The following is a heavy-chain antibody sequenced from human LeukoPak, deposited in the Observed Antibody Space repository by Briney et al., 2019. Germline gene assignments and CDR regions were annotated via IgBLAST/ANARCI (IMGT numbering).Heavy chain of an antibody. CDR3: ARDCGSTSCSGAFDI. Sequence: ASVKVSCKASGGTFSSYAISWVRQAPGQGLEWMGRIIPIFGTANYAQKFQGRVTITTDESTSTAYMELSSLRSEDTAVYYCARDCGSTSCSGAFDIWGQGTMVTVSS. CDR1: GGTFSSYA. CDR2: IIPIFGTA. J-gene: IGHJ3*02. D-gene: IGHD2-2*01. V-gene: IGHV1-69*05.